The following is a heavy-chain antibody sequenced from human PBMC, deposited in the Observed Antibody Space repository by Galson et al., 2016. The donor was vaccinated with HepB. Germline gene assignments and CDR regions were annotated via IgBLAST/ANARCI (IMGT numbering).Heavy chain of an antibody. CDR1: GIALSNSI. J-gene: IGHJ4*02. Sequence: SLRLSCAASGIALSNSIMHWVRQAPGKGLDWVALMSYEGYSIQYGDSVRGRFTISRDDSKNTLYLEMNSLRIEDTAVYFCAREGYTSGWAGAFDNWGLGTLVTVSS. V-gene: IGHV3-30-3*01. D-gene: IGHD6-19*01. CDR2: MSYEGYSI. CDR3: AREGYTSGWAGAFDN.